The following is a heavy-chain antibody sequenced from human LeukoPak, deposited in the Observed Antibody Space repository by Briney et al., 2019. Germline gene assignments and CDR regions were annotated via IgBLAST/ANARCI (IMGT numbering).Heavy chain of an antibody. Sequence: ASVKVSCKASGYTFNNFGISWVRHATGQRLEWMGWISRQNDNANYAKKFQGRVTMTTDTSTSTAYMELRSLRSDDTAMYYCARGSEGDYWGQGTLVTVSS. CDR3: ARGSEGDY. CDR1: GYTFNNFG. V-gene: IGHV1-18*01. CDR2: ISRQNDNA. J-gene: IGHJ4*02.